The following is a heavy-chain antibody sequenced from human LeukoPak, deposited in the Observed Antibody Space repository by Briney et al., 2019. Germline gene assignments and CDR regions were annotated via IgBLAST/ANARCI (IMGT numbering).Heavy chain of an antibody. D-gene: IGHD4-17*01. Sequence: SETLSLTCTVSGGSISSYYWSWIRQPPGKGLEWIGEINHSGSTNYNPSLKSRVTISADTSKNQFSLKLSSVTAADTAVYYCARDPYGDYGFDYWGQGTLVTVSS. CDR3: ARDPYGDYGFDY. CDR2: INHSGST. J-gene: IGHJ4*02. CDR1: GGSISSYY. V-gene: IGHV4-34*01.